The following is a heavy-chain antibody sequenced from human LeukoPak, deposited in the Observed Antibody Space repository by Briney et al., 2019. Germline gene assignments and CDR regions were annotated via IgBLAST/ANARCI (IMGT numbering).Heavy chain of an antibody. CDR2: INPSGGST. J-gene: IGHJ4*02. D-gene: IGHD6-19*01. Sequence: ASVKVSCKASGYTFTSYYMHWVRQAPGQGLEWMGIINPSGGSTSYAQEFQGRVTMTRDMSTSTVYMELSSLRSEDTAVYYCARGYSSGWYDYWGQGTLVTVSS. CDR1: GYTFTSYY. CDR3: ARGYSSGWYDY. V-gene: IGHV1-46*01.